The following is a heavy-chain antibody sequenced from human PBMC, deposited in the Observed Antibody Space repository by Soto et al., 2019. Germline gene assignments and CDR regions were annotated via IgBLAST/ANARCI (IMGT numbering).Heavy chain of an antibody. J-gene: IGHJ5*02. CDR1: GFTFSSYW. CDR2: IKQDGSEK. D-gene: IGHD2-21*02. CDR3: ARGLLLFNTNWFDP. V-gene: IGHV3-7*01. Sequence: GGSLRLSCAASGFTFSSYWMSWVRQAPGEGLEWVANIKQDGSEKYYVDSVKGRFTISRDNAKNSLYLQMNSLRAEDTAVYYCARGLLLFNTNWFDPWGQGTLVTVS.